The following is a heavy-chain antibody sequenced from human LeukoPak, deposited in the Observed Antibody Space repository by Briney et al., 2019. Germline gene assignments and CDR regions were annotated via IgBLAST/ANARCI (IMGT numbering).Heavy chain of an antibody. CDR1: GFTFSSYA. CDR3: ARTRITMIVGLASRFDY. CDR2: ISGSGVTT. Sequence: GGSLRLSCVASGFTFSSYAMSWVRQAPGKGLEWVSAISGSGVTTHYAGSVKGRFSISRDNSKNTLYLQMNSLRAEDTAVYYCARTRITMIVGLASRFDYWGQGTLVTVSS. V-gene: IGHV3-23*01. D-gene: IGHD3-22*01. J-gene: IGHJ4*02.